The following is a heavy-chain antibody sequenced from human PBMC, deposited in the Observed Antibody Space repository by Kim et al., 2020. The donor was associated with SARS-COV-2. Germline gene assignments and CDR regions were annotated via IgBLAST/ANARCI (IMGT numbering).Heavy chain of an antibody. CDR3: ARSPSSSYDFRSGYYPDAF. CDR1: GYSFTSYY. Sequence: ASVKVSCKASGYSFTSYYLHWVRQAPGQGLEWMGIIDPGGDTTSYAQRFQGRVTMTRDTSTTTVYMEVSSLRFEDTAVYYCARSPSSSYDFRSGYYPDAF. D-gene: IGHD3-3*01. J-gene: IGHJ3*01. V-gene: IGHV1-46*01. CDR2: IDPGGDTT.